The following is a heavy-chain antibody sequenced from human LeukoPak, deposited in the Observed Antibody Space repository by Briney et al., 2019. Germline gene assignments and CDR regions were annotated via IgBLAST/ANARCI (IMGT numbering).Heavy chain of an antibody. Sequence: SVKVSCKASGGTFSSYAISWVRQAPGQGLEWMGGIIPIFGTANYAQKFQGRVTITADESTSTAYMELSSLRSEDTAVYYCARIEDNYYDSSGEGPWGQGTLVTVSS. CDR1: GGTFSSYA. D-gene: IGHD3-22*01. CDR3: ARIEDNYYDSSGEGP. J-gene: IGHJ5*02. CDR2: IIPIFGTA. V-gene: IGHV1-69*13.